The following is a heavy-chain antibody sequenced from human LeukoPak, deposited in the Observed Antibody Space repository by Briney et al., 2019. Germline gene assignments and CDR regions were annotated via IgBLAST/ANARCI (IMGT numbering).Heavy chain of an antibody. V-gene: IGHV3-30*04. Sequence: AGGSLRLSCAASGFTFSSYAMHWVRQAPGKGLEWVAVISYDGSNKYYADSVKGRFTISRDNSKNSLYLQMNSLRAEDTAVYYCARPPYVRGPLDVWGQGTTVTVSS. D-gene: IGHD3-10*01. CDR3: ARPPYVRGPLDV. CDR2: ISYDGSNK. CDR1: GFTFSSYA. J-gene: IGHJ6*02.